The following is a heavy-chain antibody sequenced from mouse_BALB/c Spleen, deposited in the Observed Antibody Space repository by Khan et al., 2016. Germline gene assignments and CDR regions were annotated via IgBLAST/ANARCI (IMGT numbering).Heavy chain of an antibody. CDR2: IIPGSGST. Sequence: QVRLQQSGPELVKPGASVKMSCKASGYRFTGQVMSWVKQGPGQGLEWIGAIIPGSGSTWHNEKFKGKATLTADKSSNTAYMQLSSLTSEDSAVYFCARSWDYWGQGTSVTVSS. CDR3: ARSWDY. CDR1: GYRFTGQV. V-gene: IGHV1-77*01. J-gene: IGHJ4*01.